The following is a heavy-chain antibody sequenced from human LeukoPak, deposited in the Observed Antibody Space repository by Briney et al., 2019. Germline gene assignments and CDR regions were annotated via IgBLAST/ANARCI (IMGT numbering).Heavy chain of an antibody. J-gene: IGHJ4*02. CDR3: ARGKDGYNTDY. CDR2: INHSGST. Sequence: PSETLSLTCAVYGGSFSGYYWGWIRQPPGKGLEWIGEINHSGSTNYNPSLKSRVTISVDTSKNQFSLKLSSVTAADTAVYYCARGKDGYNTDYWGQGTLVTVSS. V-gene: IGHV4-34*01. D-gene: IGHD5-24*01. CDR1: GGSFSGYY.